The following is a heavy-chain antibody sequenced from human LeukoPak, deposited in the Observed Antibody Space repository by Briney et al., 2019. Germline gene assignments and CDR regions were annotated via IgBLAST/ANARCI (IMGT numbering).Heavy chain of an antibody. D-gene: IGHD3-10*01. Sequence: SETLSLTCAVYGGSFSGYYWSWIRQPPGKGLEWIGEINHSGSTNYNPSLKSRVTISVDTSKYQFSLNLNSVTAADTAVYYCARRPPSYSDNSGTYYLGGFDYWGQGTLVTVSS. CDR3: ARRPPSYSDNSGTYYLGGFDY. CDR2: INHSGST. J-gene: IGHJ4*02. V-gene: IGHV4-34*01. CDR1: GGSFSGYY.